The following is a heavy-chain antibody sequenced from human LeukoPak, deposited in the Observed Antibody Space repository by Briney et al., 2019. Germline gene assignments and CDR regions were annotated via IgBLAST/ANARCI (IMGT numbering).Heavy chain of an antibody. Sequence: SETLSLTCTVSGGSISSSSYYWGWIRQPPGKGLEWIGSIYYSGSTYYNPSLKSRVTISVDTSKNQFSLKLSSVTAADTAVYYCARELAVAGFRERYYFDYWGQGTLVTVSS. V-gene: IGHV4-39*07. J-gene: IGHJ4*02. CDR2: IYYSGST. CDR1: GGSISSSSYY. D-gene: IGHD6-19*01. CDR3: ARELAVAGFRERYYFDY.